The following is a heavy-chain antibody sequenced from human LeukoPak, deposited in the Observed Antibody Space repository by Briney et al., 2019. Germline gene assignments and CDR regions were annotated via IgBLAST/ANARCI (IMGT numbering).Heavy chain of an antibody. CDR3: AKGAHTNYYGMDV. V-gene: IGHV3-30*18. J-gene: IGHJ6*02. CDR1: GFTFSSYG. CDR2: ISYDGSNK. Sequence: GGSLRLSCAASGFTFSSYGMHWVRQAPGKGLEWVAVISYDGSNKYYADSVKGRFTISRDNSKNTLYLQMNSLRAEDTAVYYCAKGAHTNYYGMDVWGQGTTVTVSS.